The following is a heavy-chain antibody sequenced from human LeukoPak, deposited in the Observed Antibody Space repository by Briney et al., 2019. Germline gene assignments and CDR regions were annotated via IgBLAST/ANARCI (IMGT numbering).Heavy chain of an antibody. CDR2: IYYSGST. J-gene: IGHJ3*02. CDR1: GGSISSSSYY. Sequence: SETLSLTCTVSGGSISSSSYYCGWIRQPPGKGLEWIGSIYYSGSTYYNPSLKSRVTISVDTSKNQFSLKLSSVTAADTAVYYCARVWLRYFDSSAGAFDIWGQGTMVTVSS. CDR3: ARVWLRYFDSSAGAFDI. D-gene: IGHD3-9*01. V-gene: IGHV4-39*07.